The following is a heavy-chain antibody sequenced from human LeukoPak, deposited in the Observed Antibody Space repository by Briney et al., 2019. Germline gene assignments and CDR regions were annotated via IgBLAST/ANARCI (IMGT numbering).Heavy chain of an antibody. CDR2: ISGSGDST. CDR3: AKGTYYDISTGYYMGGLHYFDY. J-gene: IGHJ4*02. Sequence: GGSLRLSCAASGFTFSSYAMSWVRQAPGKGLEWVSTISGSGDSTYYADSVKGRFTISRDNSKNTLYLQMNSLRAEDTAVYYCAKGTYYDISTGYYMGGLHYFDYWGQGTLVTVSS. V-gene: IGHV3-23*01. CDR1: GFTFSSYA. D-gene: IGHD3-9*01.